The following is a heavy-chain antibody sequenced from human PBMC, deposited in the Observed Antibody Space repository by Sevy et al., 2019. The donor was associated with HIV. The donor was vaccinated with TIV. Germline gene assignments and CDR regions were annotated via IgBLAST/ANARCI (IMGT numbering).Heavy chain of an antibody. CDR1: GFTFSSYA. CDR3: ARDFPVECSGGSCYHPGGVFDY. V-gene: IGHV3-30*04. D-gene: IGHD2-15*01. CDR2: ISYDGSNK. J-gene: IGHJ4*02. Sequence: GGSLRLSCAASGFTFSSYAMHWVRQAPGKGLEWVAVISYDGSNKYYADSVKGRFTISRDNSKNTLYLKMNSLRAEDTAVYYCARDFPVECSGGSCYHPGGVFDYWGQGTLVTVSS.